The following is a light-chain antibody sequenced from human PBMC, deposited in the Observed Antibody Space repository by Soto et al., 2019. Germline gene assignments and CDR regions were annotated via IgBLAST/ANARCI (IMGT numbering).Light chain of an antibody. V-gene: IGLV1-40*01. Sequence: QSVLTQPPSVSGAPGQRVTISCTGSSSNIGEGHDVHWYQQLPGRAPKVLIYGDINRPSGVPDRFSGSKSGTSASLAITGLQAEDEADYYCATWDSSLSAYVFGTGTKVTVL. J-gene: IGLJ1*01. CDR3: ATWDSSLSAYV. CDR1: SSNIGEGHD. CDR2: GDI.